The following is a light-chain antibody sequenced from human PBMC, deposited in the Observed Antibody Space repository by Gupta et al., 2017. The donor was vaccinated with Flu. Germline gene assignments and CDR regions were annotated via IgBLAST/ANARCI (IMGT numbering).Light chain of an antibody. Sequence: TNRNIGANNHVSCYQQYPGKVPKVMIYEVSNRPSGVSFRFSGSKSGNTASLTIAGLQAEDEADYYCASYAITSARVFGTGTKVTVL. J-gene: IGLJ1*01. CDR2: EVS. CDR3: ASYAITSARV. V-gene: IGLV2-14*01. CDR1: NRNIGANNH.